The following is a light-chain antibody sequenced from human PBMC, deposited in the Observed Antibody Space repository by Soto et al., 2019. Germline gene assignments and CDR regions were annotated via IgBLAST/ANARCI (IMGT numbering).Light chain of an antibody. CDR1: QSVPSNS. V-gene: IGKV3-20*01. CDR2: DAS. CDR3: QQYGSSPVT. J-gene: IGKJ1*01. Sequence: EIVLTQSPVTLSLSPGERATLSCRASQSVPSNSLAWYQQKPGQAPRLLIYDASSRAAGIADRFSGSGFGTDFTLTISRLEAEDFAVYYCQQYGSSPVTFGQGTKVDIK.